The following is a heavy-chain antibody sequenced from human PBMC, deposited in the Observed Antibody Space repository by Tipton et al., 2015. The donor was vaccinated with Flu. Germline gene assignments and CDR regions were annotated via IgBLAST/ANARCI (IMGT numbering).Heavy chain of an antibody. J-gene: IGHJ5*01. Sequence: TLSLTCTVSSGSITSGTYYWSWIRQPAGKRPEWIGRSTAYGSTDFNPSLRSRVSVSVDTSKNQFSLKVSSVTAADTAVYYCARRDYSNYVSDPKNWFDSWGQGTLVTVSS. CDR2: STAYGST. V-gene: IGHV4-61*02. CDR3: ARRDYSNYVSDPKNWFDS. D-gene: IGHD4-11*01. CDR1: SGSITSGTYY.